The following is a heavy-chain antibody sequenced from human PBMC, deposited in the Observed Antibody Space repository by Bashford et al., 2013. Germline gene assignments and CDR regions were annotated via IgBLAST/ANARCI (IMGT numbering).Heavy chain of an antibody. D-gene: IGHD2-15*01. CDR1: GFTFSSFL. V-gene: IGHV3-30-3*01. Sequence: GSLRLSCAASGFTFSSFLMLWVRQAPGKGLEWVAAISHDGSNKQYADSVKGRFTISRDDSRNTLYLQMNSLRAEDTATYFCARDMGSRGIGATPVYWGQGSLVTVSS. CDR2: ISHDGSNK. J-gene: IGHJ4*02. CDR3: ARDMGSRGIGATPVY.